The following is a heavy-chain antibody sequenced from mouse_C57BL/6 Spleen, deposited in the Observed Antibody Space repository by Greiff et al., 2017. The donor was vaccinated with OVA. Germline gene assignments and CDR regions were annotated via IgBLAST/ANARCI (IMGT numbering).Heavy chain of an antibody. CDR3: AVYDYSFSFDV. CDR2: IYPGSGNT. Sequence: QVQLQQSGAELVRPGASVKLSCKASGYTFTDYYINWVKQRPGQGLEWIARIYPGSGNTYYNEKFKGKATLTAEKSSSTAYMQLSSLTSEDSAVYFCAVYDYSFSFDVWGTGTTVTVSS. J-gene: IGHJ1*03. CDR1: GYTFTDYY. V-gene: IGHV1-76*01. D-gene: IGHD2-4*01.